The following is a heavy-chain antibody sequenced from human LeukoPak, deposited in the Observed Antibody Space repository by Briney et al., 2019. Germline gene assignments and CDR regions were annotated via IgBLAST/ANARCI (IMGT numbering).Heavy chain of an antibody. D-gene: IGHD4-11*01. CDR3: AKSRTTVDY. Sequence: GGSLRLSCTASGFTFSDYYMSWIRQAPGKGLEWVGYISGDRSMIYHIDSVKGRFTISRDNAKNSLFLQMNNLRAEDTAVYYCAKSRTTVDYWGQGTLVTVSS. CDR2: ISGDRSMI. CDR1: GFTFSDYY. J-gene: IGHJ4*02. V-gene: IGHV3-11*01.